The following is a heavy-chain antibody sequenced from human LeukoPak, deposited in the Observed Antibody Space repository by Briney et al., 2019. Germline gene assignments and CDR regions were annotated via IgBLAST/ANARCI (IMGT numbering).Heavy chain of an antibody. Sequence: SETLSLTCTLPDGSISGYYWSWIRQPAGKGLEWIGRIDTSGSTNYNPSLKSRVTMSVDTSKNQFSLELTSVTAADTALYFCARDRRSATVNNYYYYYMDVWGKGTTVTVSS. D-gene: IGHD4-11*01. CDR2: IDTSGST. V-gene: IGHV4-4*07. CDR3: ARDRRSATVNNYYYYYMDV. J-gene: IGHJ6*03. CDR1: DGSISGYY.